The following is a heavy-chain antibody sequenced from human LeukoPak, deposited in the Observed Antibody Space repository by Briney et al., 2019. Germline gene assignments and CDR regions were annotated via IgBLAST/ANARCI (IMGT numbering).Heavy chain of an antibody. CDR1: GGSISSYY. D-gene: IGHD3-10*01. V-gene: IGHV4-59*12. CDR2: IYHSGST. J-gene: IGHJ4*02. CDR3: ARVVYEFGGGEALDY. Sequence: SETLSLTCTVSGGSISSYYWSWIRQPPGKGLEWIGYIYHSGSTYYNPSLKSRVTISVDTSKNQFSLKLSSVTAADTAVYYCARVVYEFGGGEALDYWGQGTLVTVSS.